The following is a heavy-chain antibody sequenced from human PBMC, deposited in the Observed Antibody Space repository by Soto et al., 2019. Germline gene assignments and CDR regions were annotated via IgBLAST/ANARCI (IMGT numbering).Heavy chain of an antibody. CDR2: SHQSGNT. CDR1: GVSIGSHDW. V-gene: IGHV4-4*02. CDR3: ATRDTGRVY. D-gene: IGHD5-18*01. Sequence: QVQLQESGPGLVKPSGTLSPTCAVSGVSIGSHDWWTWVRQPPGKGLEWIGESHQSGNTNYNSSLESRVTISLDKSKNHFSLQLSSVTVADTAVYYCATRDTGRVYWGQGTLVTVSS. J-gene: IGHJ4*02.